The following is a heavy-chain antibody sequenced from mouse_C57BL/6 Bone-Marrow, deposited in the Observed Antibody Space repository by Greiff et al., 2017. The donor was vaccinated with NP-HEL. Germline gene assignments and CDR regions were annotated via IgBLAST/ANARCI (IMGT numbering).Heavy chain of an antibody. V-gene: IGHV8-12*01. CDR3: ARRENYNYFDY. CDR2: IYWDDDK. D-gene: IGHD2-1*01. CDR1: GFSLSTSGMG. J-gene: IGHJ2*01. Sequence: QVTLKESGPGILQSSQTLSLTCSFSGFSLSTSGMGVSWIRQPSGKGLEWLAHIYWDDDKRYNPSLKSRLTISKDTSRNQVFLKSTSVDTADTATYYCARRENYNYFDYWGQGTTLTVSS.